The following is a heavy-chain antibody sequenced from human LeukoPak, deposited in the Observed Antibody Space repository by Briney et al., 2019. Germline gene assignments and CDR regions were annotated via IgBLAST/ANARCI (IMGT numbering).Heavy chain of an antibody. CDR1: GFSFSGYA. J-gene: IGHJ4*02. CDR3: AREGYYGSGSYPNDY. D-gene: IGHD3-10*01. Sequence: GGSLRLSCEASGFSFSGYAMSWVRQAPGKGLDWVSGVSDSGVNTYYADSVKGRFTISRDNSKYTLFLQMNSLRAEDTAVYYCAREGYYGSGSYPNDYWGQGTLVTVSS. V-gene: IGHV3-23*01. CDR2: VSDSGVNT.